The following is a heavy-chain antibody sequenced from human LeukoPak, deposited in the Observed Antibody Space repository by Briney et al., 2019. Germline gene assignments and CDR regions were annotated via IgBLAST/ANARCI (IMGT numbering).Heavy chain of an antibody. Sequence: SETLSLTCTVSGGSISTYYWSWIRQSPGKGLEWIGHIYYIGTTNYNPSLKSRVTMSLDRSKNQISLRLTSVTSADTAVYYCARDGGRSGYHNWFDPWGQGTLVTVSS. CDR2: IYYIGTT. D-gene: IGHD3-22*01. CDR1: GGSISTYY. J-gene: IGHJ5*02. CDR3: ARDGGRSGYHNWFDP. V-gene: IGHV4-59*01.